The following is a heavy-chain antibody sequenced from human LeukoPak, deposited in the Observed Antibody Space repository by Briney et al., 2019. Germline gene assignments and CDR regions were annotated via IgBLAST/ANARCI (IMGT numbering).Heavy chain of an antibody. CDR3: ARESCSGGSCYSDY. CDR1: GGSISSYY. J-gene: IGHJ4*02. CDR2: IYYSGST. Sequence: SETLSLTCTVSGGSISSYYWSWIRQPPGKGLEWIGYIYYSGSTNYNPSLKSRVTISVDTSMNQFSLKLSSVTAADTAVYYCARESCSGGSCYSDYWGQGTLVTVSS. D-gene: IGHD2-15*01. V-gene: IGHV4-59*01.